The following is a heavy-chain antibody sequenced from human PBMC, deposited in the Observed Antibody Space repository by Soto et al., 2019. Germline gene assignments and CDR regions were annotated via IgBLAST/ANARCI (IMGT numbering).Heavy chain of an antibody. V-gene: IGHV4-30-4*01. Sequence: SETLSLTCTVSGGSISSVDYYWSWIRQPPGKGLEWIGYIYYSGSTYYNPSLKSRVTISVDTSKNQFSLKLSSVTAADTAVYYCARHSGHIFFDYWGQGTLVTVSS. CDR1: GGSISSVDYY. CDR2: IYYSGST. CDR3: ARHSGHIFFDY. D-gene: IGHD1-26*01. J-gene: IGHJ4*02.